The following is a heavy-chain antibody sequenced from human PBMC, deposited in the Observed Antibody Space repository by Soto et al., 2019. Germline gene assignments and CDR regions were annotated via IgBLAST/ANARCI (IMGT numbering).Heavy chain of an antibody. CDR3: ARGSRRPIYWYFDL. D-gene: IGHD2-2*01. V-gene: IGHV4-31*03. J-gene: IGHJ2*01. CDR1: GGSISSGGYY. Sequence: QVQLQESGPGLVKPSQTLSLTCTVSGGSISSGGYYWSWIRQHPGKGLEWIGYIYYSGSTYYNPSLKSRVTISVDTSKNQFALKLSSVTAADTAVYYCARGSRRPIYWYFDLWGRGTLVTVSS. CDR2: IYYSGST.